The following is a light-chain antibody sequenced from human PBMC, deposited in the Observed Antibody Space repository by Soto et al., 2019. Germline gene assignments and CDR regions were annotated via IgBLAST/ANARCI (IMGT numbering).Light chain of an antibody. CDR1: QGITSY. CDR2: AAS. J-gene: IGKJ4*01. V-gene: IGKV1-9*01. CDR3: QQLYSYPLT. Sequence: IQVTQSPSSLSASVGARVTITCRASQGITSYLAWYQQKPGKAPKLLIYAASALQTGVSSRFSGSGYGTDFAVTISNLQPEDFATYFCQQLYSYPLTFGGGTTVEF.